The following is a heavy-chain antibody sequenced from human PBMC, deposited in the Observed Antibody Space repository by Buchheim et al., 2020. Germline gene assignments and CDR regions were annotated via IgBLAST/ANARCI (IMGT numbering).Heavy chain of an antibody. J-gene: IGHJ4*02. CDR3: AVASSYYVIDY. CDR2: IHYSGST. Sequence: QVQLQESGPGLVKPSETLSLTCTVSGGSITSYYWSWMRQSPGKGLEWIGYIHYSGSTHYNPSLKSRVPIPVDTSKNQFLLRLTSVTAADTAVYYCAVASSYYVIDYRGPGTL. V-gene: IGHV4-59*03. D-gene: IGHD3-10*02. CDR1: GGSITSYY.